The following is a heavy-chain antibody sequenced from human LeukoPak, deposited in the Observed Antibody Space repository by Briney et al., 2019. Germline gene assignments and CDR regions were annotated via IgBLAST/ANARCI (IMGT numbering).Heavy chain of an antibody. J-gene: IGHJ4*02. CDR1: GFTFSSYW. CDR3: AKDIDGSGTIGYFDY. CDR2: INNDGSGT. D-gene: IGHD3-10*01. Sequence: GGSLRLSCAASGFTFSSYWMHWVRQAPGKGPVWVSRINNDGSGTTYADSVKGRFTISRDDAKNSLYLQMNSLRAEDTALYYCAKDIDGSGTIGYFDYWGQGTLVTVSS. V-gene: IGHV3-74*01.